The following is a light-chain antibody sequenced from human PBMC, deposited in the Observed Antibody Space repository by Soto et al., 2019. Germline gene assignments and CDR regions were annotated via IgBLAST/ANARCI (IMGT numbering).Light chain of an antibody. CDR3: SSYTSSSTVV. Sequence: QSARTQPASVSGSPGQSITISCTGTSSDVGGYNYVSWYQQHPGKAPKLMIYEVSNRPSGVSNRFSGSKSGNTASLTITWLQAEDEADSYCSSYTSSSTVVFGGGTKLTVL. V-gene: IGLV2-14*01. J-gene: IGLJ2*01. CDR1: SSDVGGYNY. CDR2: EVS.